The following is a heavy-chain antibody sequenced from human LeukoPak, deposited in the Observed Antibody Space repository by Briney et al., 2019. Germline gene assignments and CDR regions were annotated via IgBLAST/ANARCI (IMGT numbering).Heavy chain of an antibody. V-gene: IGHV1-18*01. CDR3: ARDTRFLEWLYGMDV. D-gene: IGHD3-3*01. CDR2: ISAYSGNT. Sequence: ASVKVSCKASGYTFTSYGISWVRQAPGQGLEWMGWISAYSGNTNYAQKLQGRVTMTTDTSTSTAYMELRSLRSDDTAVYYCARDTRFLEWLYGMDVWGQGTTVTVSS. J-gene: IGHJ6*02. CDR1: GYTFTSYG.